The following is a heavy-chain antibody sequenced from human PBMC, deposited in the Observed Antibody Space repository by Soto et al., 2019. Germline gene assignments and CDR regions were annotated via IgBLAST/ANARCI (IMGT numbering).Heavy chain of an antibody. J-gene: IGHJ4*02. V-gene: IGHV3-30*18. CDR3: AKADIVVVPAAKIQRTYFDY. CDR2: ISYDGSNK. Sequence: PGGSLRLSCAASGFTFSSYGMHWVRQAPGKGLEWVAVISYDGSNKYYADSVKGRFTISRDNSKNTLYLQMNSLRAEDTAVYYCAKADIVVVPAAKIQRTYFDYWGQGTMVTVYS. CDR1: GFTFSSYG. D-gene: IGHD2-2*01.